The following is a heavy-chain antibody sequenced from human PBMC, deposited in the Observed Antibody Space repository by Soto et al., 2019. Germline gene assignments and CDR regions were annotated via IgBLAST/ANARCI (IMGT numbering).Heavy chain of an antibody. V-gene: IGHV1-3*01. Sequence: GASVKVSCKASGYTFTSYAMHWVRQAPGQRLEWMGWINAGNGNTKYSQKFQGRVTITRDTSACTDYMELSSLRSEDTAVYYCARGYCSGGSCYPRAAFDIWGQGTMVTVSS. J-gene: IGHJ3*02. CDR1: GYTFTSYA. D-gene: IGHD2-15*01. CDR2: INAGNGNT. CDR3: ARGYCSGGSCYPRAAFDI.